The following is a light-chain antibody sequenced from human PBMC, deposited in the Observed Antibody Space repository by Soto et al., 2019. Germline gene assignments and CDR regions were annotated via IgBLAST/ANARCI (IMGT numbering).Light chain of an antibody. CDR1: QSITTY. CDR2: AAS. V-gene: IGKV1-39*01. CDR3: QQCYSSPRT. J-gene: IGKJ1*01. Sequence: DIQMTQSPSTLSASVGDRVTITCRASQSITTYVNWYQQKLGKAPTLLIYAASSLQSGLPSRFCGSGSGTDFTLTISILQPEDFATYICQQCYSSPRTFGQGTKVEI.